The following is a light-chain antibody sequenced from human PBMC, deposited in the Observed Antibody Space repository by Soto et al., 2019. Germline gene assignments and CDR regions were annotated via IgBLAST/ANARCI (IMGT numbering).Light chain of an antibody. J-gene: IGKJ1*01. CDR3: QQYGSSPRT. V-gene: IGKV3-20*01. CDR2: GGS. CDR1: QSVSSNH. Sequence: DIVLTQSPGTLSLSPGERATLSCRASQSVSSNHLAWYQQKPGQAPRLLIYGGSSRATGIPVRFSGSGSETDFTLTITRLEPEDFAVYYCQQYGSSPRTFGQGTKVEIK.